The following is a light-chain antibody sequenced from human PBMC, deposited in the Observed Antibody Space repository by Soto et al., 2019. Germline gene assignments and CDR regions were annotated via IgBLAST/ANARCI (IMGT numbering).Light chain of an antibody. CDR3: QQYGSSPVA. V-gene: IGKV3-20*01. J-gene: IGKJ1*01. CDR1: QSVRSSY. CDR2: AAS. Sequence: EIVLTQSPGTLSLSPGERATLSCRASQSVRSSYLAWYQQKPGQAPRLLIYAASSGATGIPDRFSGSGSGTDFTLTISRLEPEDFAVYYCQQYGSSPVAFGQGTKVDIK.